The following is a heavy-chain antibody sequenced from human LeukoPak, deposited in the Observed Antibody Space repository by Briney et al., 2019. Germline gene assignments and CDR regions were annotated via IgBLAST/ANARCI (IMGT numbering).Heavy chain of an antibody. V-gene: IGHV3-53*01. CDR3: ASSLYSTGWSLNSGAFDI. CDR1: GLTVSSNY. J-gene: IGHJ3*02. CDR2: IYSGGNT. D-gene: IGHD6-13*01. Sequence: GGSLRLSCAVSGLTVSSNYMSWVRQAPGKGLEWVSVIYSGGNTYYTDSVKGRFTISRDNSKNTLYLQMNSLRAEDTAVYYCASSLYSTGWSLNSGAFDIWGQGTMVTVSS.